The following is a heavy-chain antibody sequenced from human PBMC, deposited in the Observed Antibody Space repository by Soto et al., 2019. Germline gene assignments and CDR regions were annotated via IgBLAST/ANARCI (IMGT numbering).Heavy chain of an antibody. D-gene: IGHD6-13*01. V-gene: IGHV1-69*02. CDR3: ASIGIAAAGRNFDY. CDR1: GGTFSSYT. CDR2: IIPILGIA. J-gene: IGHJ4*02. Sequence: QVQLVQSGAEVKKPGSSVKVSCKASGGTFSSYTISWVRQATGQGLEWMGRIIPILGIANYAQKFQGRVTITADKSTSTAYMELSSLRSEDTAVYYCASIGIAAAGRNFDYWGQGTLVTVSS.